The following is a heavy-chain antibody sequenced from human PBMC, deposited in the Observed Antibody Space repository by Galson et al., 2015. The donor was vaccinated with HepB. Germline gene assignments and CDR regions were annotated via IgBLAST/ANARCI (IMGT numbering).Heavy chain of an antibody. CDR1: GFTFGDYA. CDR3: TREDYYHYYMDV. CDR2: IRSKAYGGTT. V-gene: IGHV3-49*03. Sequence: SLRLSCAASGFTFGDYAMSWFRQAPGKGLEWVGFIRSKAYGGTTQYAASVKGRFTVSRDDSKSIAYLQMNSLKTEDPAVYYCTREDYYHYYMDVWGKGTTVTVSS. J-gene: IGHJ6*03.